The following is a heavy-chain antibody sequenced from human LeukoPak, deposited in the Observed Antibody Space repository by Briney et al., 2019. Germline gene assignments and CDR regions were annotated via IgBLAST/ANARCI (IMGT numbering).Heavy chain of an antibody. V-gene: IGHV3-23*01. J-gene: IGHJ5*02. CDR1: GFTFTSDA. Sequence: GGSLRLSCVASGFTFTSDAMNGVRPAPGKGLEWVSSTVSRGTTQYADSVKGRFTVSRDTSKNTLYLQMNSLRADDTAVYYCAKCSTSAYTTGWCNWIDPWGQGTLVTVSS. CDR2: TVSRGTT. CDR3: AKCSTSAYTTGWCNWIDP. D-gene: IGHD6-19*01.